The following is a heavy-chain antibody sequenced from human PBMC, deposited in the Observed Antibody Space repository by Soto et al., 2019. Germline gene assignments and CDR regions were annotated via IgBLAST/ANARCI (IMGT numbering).Heavy chain of an antibody. CDR1: GYTFTSYD. CDR3: ARGARVLEWLLSQDYYYYYGMDV. J-gene: IGHJ6*02. V-gene: IGHV1-8*01. Sequence: QVQLVQSGAEVKKPGASVKVSCKASGYTFTSYDINWVRQATGQGLEWMGWMNPNSGNTGYAQKYQGRSTMTRKPSISTAYMELSSLRSEDTAVYYCARGARVLEWLLSQDYYYYYGMDVWGQGTTVTVSS. D-gene: IGHD3-3*01. CDR2: MNPNSGNT.